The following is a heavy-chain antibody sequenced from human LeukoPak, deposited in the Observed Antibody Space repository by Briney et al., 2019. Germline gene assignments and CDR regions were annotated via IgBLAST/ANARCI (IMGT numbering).Heavy chain of an antibody. J-gene: IGHJ3*02. D-gene: IGHD1-26*01. CDR2: ISAYNGNT. Sequence: ASVKVSCKASGYTFTSYGISWVRQAPGQGLEWMGWISAYNGNTNYAQKLQGRVTMTTDTSTSTAYMELRSPRSDDTAVYYCARSSGATLRGAFDIWGQGTMVTVSS. V-gene: IGHV1-18*01. CDR1: GYTFTSYG. CDR3: ARSSGATLRGAFDI.